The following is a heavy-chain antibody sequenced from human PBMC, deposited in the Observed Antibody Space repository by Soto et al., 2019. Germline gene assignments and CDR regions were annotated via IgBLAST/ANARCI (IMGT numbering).Heavy chain of an antibody. CDR1: GFTFSSYG. CDR3: AKDPLRYCSSTSCHARYFQH. D-gene: IGHD2-2*01. V-gene: IGHV3-30*18. Sequence: PGGSLRLSCAASGFTFSSYGMHWVHQAPGKWLEWVAVISYDGSNKYYADSVKGRFTISRDNSKNTLYLQMNSLRAEDTAVYYCAKDPLRYCSSTSCHARYFQHWGQGTLVTVSS. CDR2: ISYDGSNK. J-gene: IGHJ1*01.